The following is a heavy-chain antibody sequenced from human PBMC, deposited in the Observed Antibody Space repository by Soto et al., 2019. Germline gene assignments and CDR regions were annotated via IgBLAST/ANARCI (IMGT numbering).Heavy chain of an antibody. V-gene: IGHV4-34*01. CDR2: INHSRST. J-gene: IGHJ4*02. CDR3: ARDKITGLFDY. D-gene: IGHD2-8*02. CDR1: GGTFSGYY. Sequence: SDTLSLTCAVSGGTFSGYYLTWSRQPPGTGLEWIGEINHSRSTNYNPSLKSRVTISVDTSKNQFSLKLTSVPAADTAVYYCARDKITGLFDYWGQGTLVTVSS.